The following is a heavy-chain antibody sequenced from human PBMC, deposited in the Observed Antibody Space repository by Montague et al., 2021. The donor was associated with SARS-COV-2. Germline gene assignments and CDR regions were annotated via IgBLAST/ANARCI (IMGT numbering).Heavy chain of an antibody. Sequence: SRRLSLSASGFIFSSYEMNWVRQAPGKGPEWVSYISNSGDTKYYADSVRGRFTISRDNAKNSLYLQMGSLRAEDTAVYYCARAGEDYYYDSSGFLYWGQGILVTVSS. CDR2: ISNSGDTK. D-gene: IGHD3-22*01. CDR3: ARAGEDYYYDSSGFLY. V-gene: IGHV3-48*03. CDR1: GFIFSSYE. J-gene: IGHJ4*02.